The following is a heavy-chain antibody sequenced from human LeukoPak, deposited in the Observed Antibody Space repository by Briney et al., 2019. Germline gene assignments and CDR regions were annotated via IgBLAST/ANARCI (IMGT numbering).Heavy chain of an antibody. Sequence: GGSLRLSCSVSGLTFSSYAMQWVRQASGKGLEYASAISSNGGSTYYADSVKGRFTISRDNSKNTLYLQMSSLRAEDTAVYYCVKGGYYYDSSGYVDYWGQGTLVTVSS. CDR1: GLTFSSYA. CDR3: VKGGYYYDSSGYVDY. V-gene: IGHV3-64D*06. CDR2: ISSNGGST. J-gene: IGHJ4*02. D-gene: IGHD3-22*01.